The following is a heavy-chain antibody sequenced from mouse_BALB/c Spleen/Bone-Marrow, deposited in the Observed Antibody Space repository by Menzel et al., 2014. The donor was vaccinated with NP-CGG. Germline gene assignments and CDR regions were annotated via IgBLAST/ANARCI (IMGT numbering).Heavy chain of an antibody. CDR3: ESRGEYFDV. V-gene: IGHV1-31*01. CDR2: IYPYNGVS. Sequence: VQLQQSGPELVKPGASVKISCKASGYSFTGCYMHWVKQSHGNSLDWIGYIYPYNGVSSYNQKFKGKATLTVDKSSSTAYMELRSLTSDDSAVCYCESRGEYFDVWGAGTTVTVSS. CDR1: GYSFTGCY. J-gene: IGHJ1*01.